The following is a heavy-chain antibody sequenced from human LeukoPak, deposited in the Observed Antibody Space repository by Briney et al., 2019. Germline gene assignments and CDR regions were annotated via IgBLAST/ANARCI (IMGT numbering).Heavy chain of an antibody. CDR3: ARDRRRDGNNYLDY. Sequence: GGSLRLSCAASGFTFSSFAMSWVRQAPGKGLEWVSYISSSGTTKYYADSVKGRFTISRDNAKDSLYLQMNSLKAEDTALYYCARDRRRDGNNYLDYWGQGALVTVSS. V-gene: IGHV3-48*03. CDR1: GFTFSSFA. D-gene: IGHD5-24*01. J-gene: IGHJ4*02. CDR2: ISSSGTTK.